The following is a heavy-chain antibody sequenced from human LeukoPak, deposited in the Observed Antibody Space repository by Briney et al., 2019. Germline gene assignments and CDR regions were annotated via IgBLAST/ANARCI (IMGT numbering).Heavy chain of an antibody. CDR1: GGSISSYY. J-gene: IGHJ4*02. Sequence: SGTLSLTCTVSGGSISSYYWSWIRQPAGKGLEWIGRFYTSGDTNYNPSLKSRVTISVDKSKNQFSLKLSSVTAADTAVYYCASEDPSGPAGYFDYWGQGTLVTVSS. CDR2: FYTSGDT. CDR3: ASEDPSGPAGYFDY. D-gene: IGHD6-19*01. V-gene: IGHV4-4*07.